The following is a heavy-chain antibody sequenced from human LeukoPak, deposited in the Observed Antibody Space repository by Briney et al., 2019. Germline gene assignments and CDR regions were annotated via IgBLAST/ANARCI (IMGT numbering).Heavy chain of an antibody. CDR3: ARGRSWGESGFDY. J-gene: IGHJ4*02. V-gene: IGHV6-1*01. CDR1: RGSVSNNSAA. Sequence: SQTLSLTCAISRGSVSNNSAAWNWIRQSPSRGLEWLGRTYYRSKWYNDYAVSVKSRITIIPDTSKDQFSLQLNSVTPEDTAVYYCARGRSWGESGFDYWGQGTLVTVSS. CDR2: TYYRSKWYN. D-gene: IGHD6-13*01.